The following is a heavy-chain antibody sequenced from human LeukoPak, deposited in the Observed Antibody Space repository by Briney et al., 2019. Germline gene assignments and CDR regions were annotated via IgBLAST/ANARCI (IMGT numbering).Heavy chain of an antibody. Sequence: SETLSLTCTVSGGSISSYYWSWIRQPPGKGLEWIGYIYYSGTTNYNPSLKSRVTISVDTSKNQFSLKPSSVTAADTAVYYCARHRRYCSSTSCSNWFDPWGQGTLVTVSS. CDR3: ARHRRYCSSTSCSNWFDP. CDR2: IYYSGTT. J-gene: IGHJ5*02. CDR1: GGSISSYY. D-gene: IGHD2-2*01. V-gene: IGHV4-59*01.